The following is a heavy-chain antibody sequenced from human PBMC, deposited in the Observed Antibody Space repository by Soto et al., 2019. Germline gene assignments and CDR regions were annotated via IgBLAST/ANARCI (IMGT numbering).Heavy chain of an antibody. CDR3: ARDPFQVFGY. Sequence: EVQVVESGGGLVQPGGSLRLSCAASGFTVSNNYMSWVRQAPGKGLEWISVIFSDGSTYYADSVKGRFTISRDNPENTLYLQINSLKAEDTAVYYCARDPFQVFGYWGQGTLVTVSS. J-gene: IGHJ4*02. CDR1: GFTVSNNY. CDR2: IFSDGST. V-gene: IGHV3-66*01.